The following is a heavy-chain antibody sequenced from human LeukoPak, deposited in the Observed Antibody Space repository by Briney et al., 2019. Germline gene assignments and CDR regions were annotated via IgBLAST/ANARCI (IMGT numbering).Heavy chain of an antibody. CDR3: SKELSGWYFDY. J-gene: IGHJ4*02. CDR1: GLTLLSYG. V-gene: IGHV3-30*18. Sequence: PGGSLRLSWAASGLTLLSYGMHSVRQAPGKGLEWVAVISYDGHNKFYADSVKGRFTLSRDNSKNTLYLQMNSLRAEDTAVYYCSKELSGWYFDYWGQGTLVTVSS. CDR2: ISYDGHNK. D-gene: IGHD6-19*01.